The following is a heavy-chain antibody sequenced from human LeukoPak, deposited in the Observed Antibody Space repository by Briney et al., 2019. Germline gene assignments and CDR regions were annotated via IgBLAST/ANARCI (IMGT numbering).Heavy chain of an antibody. V-gene: IGHV1-69*05. D-gene: IGHD3-22*01. CDR2: IIPIFGTA. CDR3: ARGLYDSSGPNPNP. J-gene: IGHJ5*02. CDR1: GGTFSSYA. Sequence: SVKVSCKASGGTFSSYAISWVRQAPGQGLEWMGGIIPIFGTANYAQKFQGRVTITTYESTSTAYMELSSLRSEDTAVYYCARGLYDSSGPNPNPWGQGTLVTVSS.